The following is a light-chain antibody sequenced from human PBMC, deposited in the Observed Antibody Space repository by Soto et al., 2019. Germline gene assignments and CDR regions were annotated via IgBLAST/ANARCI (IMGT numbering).Light chain of an antibody. CDR1: QSAGNF. CDR3: QQHNQWPIT. Sequence: EIVMTQSPATLSVSPGETASLSCRASQSAGNFLAWYQQKPGQAPRLLIYYISTRATGIPARFSGSGSGTEFTLTINILQSEDYAVYYCQQHNQWPITFGQGTRLESK. CDR2: YIS. V-gene: IGKV3D-15*01. J-gene: IGKJ5*01.